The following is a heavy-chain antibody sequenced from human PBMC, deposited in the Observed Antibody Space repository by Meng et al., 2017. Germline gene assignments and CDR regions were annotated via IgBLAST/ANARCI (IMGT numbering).Heavy chain of an antibody. D-gene: IGHD2-2*01. CDR2: INPNSGGT. V-gene: IGHV1-2*06. Sequence: ASVKVSCKASGYTFTGYYMHWVRQAPGQGLEWMGRINPNSGGTNYAQKFQGRVTMTRDTFISTAYMELSRLRSDDTAVYYCARGHCSSTSCFEIDYWGQGTLVTVSS. CDR3: ARGHCSSTSCFEIDY. J-gene: IGHJ4*02. CDR1: GYTFTGYY.